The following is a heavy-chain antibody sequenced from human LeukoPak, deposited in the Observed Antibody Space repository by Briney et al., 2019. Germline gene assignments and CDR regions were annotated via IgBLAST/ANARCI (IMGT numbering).Heavy chain of an antibody. CDR3: ATSDYYDSGRGGVSPSDY. J-gene: IGHJ4*02. CDR2: IYYSGST. D-gene: IGHD3-10*01. CDR1: GDSISSSSYF. V-gene: IGHV4-39*07. Sequence: SETLSLTCTASGDSISSSSYFWGWIRQPPGKGLEWIGSIYYSGSTSYSPSLKSRVTISVDTSKSQFSLKLSSVTAADTAVYYCATSDYYDSGRGGVSPSDYWGQGTLVTVSS.